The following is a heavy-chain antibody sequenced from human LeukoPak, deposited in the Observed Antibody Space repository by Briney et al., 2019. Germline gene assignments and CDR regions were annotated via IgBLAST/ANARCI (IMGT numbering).Heavy chain of an antibody. D-gene: IGHD3/OR15-3a*01. CDR1: GYTFTGYY. J-gene: IGHJ4*02. CDR3: ARDWTFDY. V-gene: IGHV1-18*04. Sequence: ASVKVSCTASGYTFTGYYMHWVRQAPGQGLEWMGWISAYNGNTNYAQKLQGRVTMTTDTSTSTAYMELRSLRSDDTAVYYCARDWTFDYWGQGTLVTVSS. CDR2: ISAYNGNT.